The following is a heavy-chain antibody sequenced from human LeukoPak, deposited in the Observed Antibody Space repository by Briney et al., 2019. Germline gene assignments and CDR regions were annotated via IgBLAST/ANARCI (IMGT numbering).Heavy chain of an antibody. CDR3: AKLGHSGSTERTADY. Sequence: GALRLSCAASGFTFSSYAMHWVRQAPGKGLEWVAVISYDGSNKYYADSVKGRFTISRDNSKNTLYLQMNSLRAEDTAVYYCAKLGHSGSTERTADYWGQGTLVTVSS. CDR1: GFTFSSYA. J-gene: IGHJ4*02. CDR2: ISYDGSNK. D-gene: IGHD6-19*01. V-gene: IGHV3-30-3*02.